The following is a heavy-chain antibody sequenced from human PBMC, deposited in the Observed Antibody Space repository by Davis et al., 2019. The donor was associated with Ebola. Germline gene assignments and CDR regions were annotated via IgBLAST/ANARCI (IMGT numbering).Heavy chain of an antibody. CDR1: GGSISSYY. Sequence: SETLSLTCTVSGGSISSYYWSWIRQPPGKGLEWIGYIYYSGSTNYNPSLKSRVTISVDRSKNQFSLKLSSVTAADTAVYYCARGATTVTTRWFDPWGQGTLVTVSS. CDR3: ARGATTVTTRWFDP. CDR2: IYYSGST. D-gene: IGHD4-17*01. V-gene: IGHV4-59*12. J-gene: IGHJ5*02.